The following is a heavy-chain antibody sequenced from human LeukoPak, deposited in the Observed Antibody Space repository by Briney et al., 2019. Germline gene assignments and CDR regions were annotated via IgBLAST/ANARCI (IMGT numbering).Heavy chain of an antibody. CDR2: IKQGGSEK. D-gene: IGHD6-19*01. J-gene: IGHJ4*02. CDR1: GFTFNNYW. Sequence: GGPLRLSCSASGFTFNNYWMNWVRQAPGKGLEWVAMIKQGGSEKYYVDSVKGRFTISRDNAKNSLYLQMNSLRAEDTAVYYCVAGKEKWGQGTLVTVSS. V-gene: IGHV3-7*02. CDR3: VAGKEK.